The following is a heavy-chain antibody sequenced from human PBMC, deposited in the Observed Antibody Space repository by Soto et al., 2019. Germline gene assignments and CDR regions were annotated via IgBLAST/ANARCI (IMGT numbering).Heavy chain of an antibody. Sequence: PGVFLRHSCAASGFNISSHAISCVRQAPGKGLEWVSAISGSGGSTYYADSVKGRFTISRDNSKNTLYLQMNSLRAEDTAVYFFSQIRGGLYEKLYFLDYWGKGTLVTVSS. J-gene: IGHJ4*02. CDR1: GFNISSHA. CDR2: ISGSGGST. CDR3: SQIRGGLYEKLYFLDY. D-gene: IGHD6-19*01. V-gene: IGHV3-23*01.